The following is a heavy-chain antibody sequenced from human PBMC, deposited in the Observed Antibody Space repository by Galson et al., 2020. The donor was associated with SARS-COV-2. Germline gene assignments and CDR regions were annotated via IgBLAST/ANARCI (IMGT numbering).Heavy chain of an antibody. CDR2: IYYTGST. D-gene: IGHD1-20*01. CDR3: ARQGGGIWSNFYGMDV. J-gene: IGHJ6*02. Sequence: LETLSLTCTVSGGSISGYYWSWIRQPPGKGLEWIGYIYYTGSTNYSPSLKSRVTISVDMSKNQFSLKLSSVTAADTAVYYCARQGGGIWSNFYGMDVWGRGTTVTVSS. V-gene: IGHV4-59*08. CDR1: GGSISGYY.